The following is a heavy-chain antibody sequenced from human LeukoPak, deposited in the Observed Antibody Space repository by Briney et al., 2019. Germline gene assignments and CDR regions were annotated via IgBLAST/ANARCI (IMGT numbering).Heavy chain of an antibody. CDR3: ARCVQDIVVVPAATGMDV. CDR1: GGSNSSGGYY. Sequence: SQTLSLTCTVSGGSNSSGGYYWSWIRQHPGKGLEWIGYIYYSGSTYYNPSLKSRVTISVDTSKNQFSLKLSSVTAADTAVYYCARCVQDIVVVPAATGMDVWGQGTTVTVSS. V-gene: IGHV4-31*03. J-gene: IGHJ6*02. CDR2: IYYSGST. D-gene: IGHD2-2*01.